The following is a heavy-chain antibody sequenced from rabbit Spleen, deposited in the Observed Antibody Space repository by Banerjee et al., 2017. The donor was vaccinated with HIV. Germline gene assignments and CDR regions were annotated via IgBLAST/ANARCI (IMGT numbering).Heavy chain of an antibody. Sequence: QLKESGGGLVQPGGSLKLSCKATGFDFNGHYMSWVRQAPGKGLEWIGYIDPVFGITYYANWVNGRFSISRENAQNTVDLKMNSLTAADTATYFCARFYNAEDYFNLWGQGTLVT. CDR3: ARFYNAEDYFNL. J-gene: IGHJ4*01. CDR1: GFDFNGHY. D-gene: IGHD4-1*01. V-gene: IGHV1S7*01. CDR2: IDPVFGIT.